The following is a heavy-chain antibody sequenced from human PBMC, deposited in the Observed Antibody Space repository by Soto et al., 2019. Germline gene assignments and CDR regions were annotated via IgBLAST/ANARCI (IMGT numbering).Heavy chain of an antibody. D-gene: IGHD4-17*01. CDR1: GFTFSSYS. Sequence: EVQLVESGGGLVQPGGSLRLSCAASGFTFSSYSMNWVRQAPGKGLEWVSYISSSSSTIYYADSVKGRFTISRDNAKNSLYLQMNSLRAEDTAVYYCERDNTYYGDYSFRLDYWGQGTLVTVSS. CDR3: ERDNTYYGDYSFRLDY. CDR2: ISSSSSTI. V-gene: IGHV3-48*01. J-gene: IGHJ4*02.